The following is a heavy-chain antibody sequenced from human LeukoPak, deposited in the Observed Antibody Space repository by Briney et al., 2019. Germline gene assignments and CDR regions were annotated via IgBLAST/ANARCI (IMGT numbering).Heavy chain of an antibody. CDR1: GYTFTGYY. D-gene: IGHD6-19*01. J-gene: IGHJ5*02. Sequence: ASVKVSCKASGYTFTGYYMHWVRQAPGQGLEWMGGIIPIFGTANYAQKFQGRVTITADESTSTAYMELSSLRSEDTAVYYCARGSGIAVAVRNWFDPWGQGTLVTVSS. CDR2: IIPIFGTA. V-gene: IGHV1-69*13. CDR3: ARGSGIAVAVRNWFDP.